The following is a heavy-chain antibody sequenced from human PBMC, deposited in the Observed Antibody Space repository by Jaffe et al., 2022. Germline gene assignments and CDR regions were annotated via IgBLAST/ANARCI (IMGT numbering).Heavy chain of an antibody. CDR2: IKQDGSEK. CDR1: GFTFSSYW. Sequence: EVQLVESGGGLVQPGGSLRLSCAASGFTFSSYWMSWVRQAPGKGLEWVANIKQDGSEKYYVDSVKGRFTISRDNAKNSLYLQMNSLRAEDTAVYYCARDSRGPYCSSTSCYIRMGDAFDIWGQGTMVTVSS. V-gene: IGHV3-7*01. J-gene: IGHJ3*02. D-gene: IGHD2-2*02. CDR3: ARDSRGPYCSSTSCYIRMGDAFDI.